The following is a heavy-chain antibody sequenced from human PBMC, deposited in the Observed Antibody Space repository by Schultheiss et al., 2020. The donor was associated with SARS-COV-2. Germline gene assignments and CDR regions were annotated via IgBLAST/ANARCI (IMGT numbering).Heavy chain of an antibody. CDR2: ISSSGSTI. V-gene: IGHV3-48*01. D-gene: IGHD3-9*01. Sequence: GGSLRLSCAASGFTFSSYSMNWVRQAPGKGLEWVSYISSSGSTIYYADSVKGRFTISRDNAKNSLYLQMNSLRAEDTATYYCATTEMTGTLAGYYYGMDVWGQGTTVTVSS. CDR3: ATTEMTGTLAGYYYGMDV. CDR1: GFTFSSYS. J-gene: IGHJ6*02.